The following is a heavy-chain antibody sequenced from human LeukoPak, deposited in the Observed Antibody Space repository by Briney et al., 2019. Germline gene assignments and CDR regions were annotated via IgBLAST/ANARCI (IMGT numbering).Heavy chain of an antibody. J-gene: IGHJ4*02. V-gene: IGHV3-48*03. D-gene: IGHD1-26*01. CDR1: GFTFSSYE. CDR2: ISSSGSTI. CDR3: ARVWYSGSYPVDY. Sequence: QPGGSLRLSCAASGFTFSSYEMNWIRQAPGKGLEWVSYISSSGSTIYYADPVKGRFTISRDNAKNSLYLQMNSLRAEDTAVYYCARVWYSGSYPVDYWGQGTLVTVSS.